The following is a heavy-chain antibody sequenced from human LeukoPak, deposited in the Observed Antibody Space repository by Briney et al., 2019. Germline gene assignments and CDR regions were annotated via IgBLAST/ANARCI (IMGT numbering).Heavy chain of an antibody. CDR2: INHSGST. D-gene: IGHD2-15*01. J-gene: IGHJ6*02. V-gene: IGHV4-34*01. Sequence: SETLSLTCAVSGGSFSGYYWSWVRQPPGKGLEWIGEINHSGSTIYNPSLTSRVTTSADTSKNQSPLKLSSRTAAETAGWYCAGSSKPFGGVVAANRLGVWGQGTTVTVSS. CDR1: GGSFSGYY. CDR3: AGSSKPFGGVVAANRLGV.